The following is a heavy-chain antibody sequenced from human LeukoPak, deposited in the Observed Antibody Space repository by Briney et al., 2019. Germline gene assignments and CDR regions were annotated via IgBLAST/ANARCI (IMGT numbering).Heavy chain of an antibody. CDR3: ANQDSTEYSYYFDF. D-gene: IGHD2/OR15-2a*01. Sequence: GGSLRLSCVASGSTFSSYGMHWVRQAPGKGLEWVSFIRYDGSNKYYADSVKGRLTISRDNSKNTLYLQMNSPRAEDTAVYYCANQDSTEYSYYFDFWGQGTLVTVSS. J-gene: IGHJ4*02. CDR1: GSTFSSYG. CDR2: IRYDGSNK. V-gene: IGHV3-30*02.